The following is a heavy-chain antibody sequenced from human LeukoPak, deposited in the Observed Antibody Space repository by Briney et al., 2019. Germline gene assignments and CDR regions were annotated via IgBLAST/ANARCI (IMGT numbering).Heavy chain of an antibody. Sequence: GGSLRLSCAASGFTFSSYAMSWVRQAPGKGLEWVSAISGSGGSTYYADSVKGRITISRDNSKNTLYLQMNSLRAEDTAVYYCAKAPVSYYHNDSSGHPPYYFDYWGQGTLATVSS. D-gene: IGHD3-22*01. J-gene: IGHJ4*02. CDR1: GFTFSSYA. CDR2: ISGSGGST. CDR3: AKAPVSYYHNDSSGHPPYYFDY. V-gene: IGHV3-23*01.